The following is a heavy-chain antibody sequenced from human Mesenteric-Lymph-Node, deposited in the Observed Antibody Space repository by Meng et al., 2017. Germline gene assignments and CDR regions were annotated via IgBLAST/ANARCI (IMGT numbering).Heavy chain of an antibody. J-gene: IGHJ6*02. D-gene: IGHD1-26*01. V-gene: IGHV1-69*06. CDR2: IIPIFGTA. CDR1: GYSFTGFN. Sequence: SVKVSCKASGYSFTGFNLHWVRQAPGQGLEWMGGIIPIFGTANYAQKFQGRVTITADKSTSTAYMELSSLRSEDTAVYYCARGEVGAPQLLDYGMDVWGQGTTVTVSS. CDR3: ARGEVGAPQLLDYGMDV.